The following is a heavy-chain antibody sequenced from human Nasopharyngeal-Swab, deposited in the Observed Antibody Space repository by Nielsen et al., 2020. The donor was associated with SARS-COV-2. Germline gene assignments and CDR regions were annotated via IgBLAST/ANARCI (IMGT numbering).Heavy chain of an antibody. CDR1: GYTFTSYA. Sequence: ASVKVSCKATGYTFTSYAMHWVRPAPGQRLEWMGWINAGNGNTKYSQKFQGRVTITRDTSASTDYMELSSLRSEDTAVYYCARLESGYYPDYWGQGTLVTVSS. D-gene: IGHD3-22*01. CDR3: ARLESGYYPDY. J-gene: IGHJ4*02. CDR2: INAGNGNT. V-gene: IGHV1-3*01.